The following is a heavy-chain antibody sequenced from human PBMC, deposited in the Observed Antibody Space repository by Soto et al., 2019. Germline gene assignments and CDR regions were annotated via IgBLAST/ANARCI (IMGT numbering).Heavy chain of an antibody. CDR2: IYSGGST. V-gene: IGHV3-53*04. Sequence: GGSLRLSCAASGFTVSSNYMSWVRQAPGKGLEWVSVIYSGGSTYYADSVKGRFTISRHNSKNTLYLQMNSLRAEDTAVYYCASSGLVPGYSSGWYETSFDYWGQGTLVTVSS. J-gene: IGHJ4*02. D-gene: IGHD6-19*01. CDR3: ASSGLVPGYSSGWYETSFDY. CDR1: GFTVSSNY.